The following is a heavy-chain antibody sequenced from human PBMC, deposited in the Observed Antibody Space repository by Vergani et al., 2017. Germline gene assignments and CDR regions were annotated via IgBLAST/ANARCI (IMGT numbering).Heavy chain of an antibody. CDR1: GYTFTSYG. J-gene: IGHJ6*03. CDR2: ISAYNGNT. CDR3: AAGCSSTSCYYYYYMDV. Sequence: QVQLVQSGAEVKKPGASVKVSCKASGYTFTSYGISWVRQAPGQGLEWMGWISAYNGNTNYAQKLQGRVTITRDMSTSTAYMELSSLRSEDTAVYYCAAGCSSTSCYYYYYMDVWGKGTTVTVSS. V-gene: IGHV1-18*01. D-gene: IGHD2-2*01.